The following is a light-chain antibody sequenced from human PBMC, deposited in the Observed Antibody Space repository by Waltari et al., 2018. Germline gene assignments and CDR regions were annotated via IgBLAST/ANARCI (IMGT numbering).Light chain of an antibody. V-gene: IGKV3-20*01. CDR2: GAS. CDR1: QSVSSSY. J-gene: IGKJ3*01. CDR3: QQYGSSPLFT. Sequence: EIVMTLSPGTLSLSPGERATLSCRASQSVSSSYLAWYQQKPGQAPRLLIYGASSRATGIPDRFSGSGSGTDFTLTISRLEPEDFALYYCQQYGSSPLFTFGPGTKVDIK.